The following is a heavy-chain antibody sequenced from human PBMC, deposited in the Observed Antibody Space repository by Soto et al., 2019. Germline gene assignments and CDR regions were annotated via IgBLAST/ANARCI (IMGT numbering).Heavy chain of an antibody. CDR1: GYNFANYW. CDR2: IFPGGSDT. V-gene: IGHV5-51*01. D-gene: IGHD6-13*01. Sequence: GESLKISCKGSGYNFANYWIGWVRQMPGKGLEWMGMIFPGGSDTKNSPSLQGQITMSVDKSDSSAYLQWRSLKASDTAMYYCAAGYTTGPDAFDIWGQGTMVTV. CDR3: AAGYTTGPDAFDI. J-gene: IGHJ3*02.